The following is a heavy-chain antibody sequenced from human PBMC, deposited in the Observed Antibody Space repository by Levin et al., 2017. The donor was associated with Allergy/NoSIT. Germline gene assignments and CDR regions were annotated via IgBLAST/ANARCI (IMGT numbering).Heavy chain of an antibody. J-gene: IGHJ5*02. D-gene: IGHD3-3*01. V-gene: IGHV4-34*01. Sequence: SETLSLTCAVYGGSFSGYYWSWIRQPPGKGLEWIGEINHSGSTNYNPSLKSRVTISVDTSKNQFSLKLSSVTAADTAVYYCARTLRFLEWLPKRGKYQFWWFDPWGQGTLVTVSS. CDR2: INHSGST. CDR3: ARTLRFLEWLPKRGKYQFWWFDP. CDR1: GGSFSGYY.